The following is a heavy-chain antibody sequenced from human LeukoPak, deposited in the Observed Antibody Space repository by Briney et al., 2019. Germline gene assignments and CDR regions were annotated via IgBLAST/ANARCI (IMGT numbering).Heavy chain of an antibody. V-gene: IGHV4-39*01. J-gene: IGHJ6*02. CDR3: ASELRYLDWLLYGMDV. D-gene: IGHD3-9*01. CDR1: GGSISSSSYY. CDR2: IYYSGST. Sequence: SETLSLTCTVSGGSISSSSYYWGWIRQPPGKGLEWIGSIYYSGSTYYNPSLKSRVTISVDTSKNQFSLKLSSVTAADTAVYYCASELRYLDWLLYGMDVWGQGTTVTVSS.